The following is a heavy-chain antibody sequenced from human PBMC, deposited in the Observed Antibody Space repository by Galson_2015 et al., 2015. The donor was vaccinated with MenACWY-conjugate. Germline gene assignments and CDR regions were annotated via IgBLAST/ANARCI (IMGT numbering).Heavy chain of an antibody. CDR3: ARAFNRMPSGSGICGY. CDR2: ISYVGSKE. CDR1: GFNFNDYD. Sequence: SLRLSCAASGFNFNDYDMNWVRQAPGKGLEWVAVISYVGSKEYYIESVKGRFTISRDNSKNTVSLQMNSLRTEDTALYYCARAFNRMPSGSGICGYWGQGALVSVSS. V-gene: IGHV3-30*04. J-gene: IGHJ4*02. D-gene: IGHD3-10*01.